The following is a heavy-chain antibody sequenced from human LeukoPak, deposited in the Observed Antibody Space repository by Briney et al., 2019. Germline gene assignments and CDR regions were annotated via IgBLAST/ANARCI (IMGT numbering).Heavy chain of an antibody. D-gene: IGHD3-10*01. CDR1: GFTFNVYN. V-gene: IGHV3-21*01. CDR2: ISSRSTYI. J-gene: IGHJ4*02. CDR3: AKTATLRITMVRGVYFDY. Sequence: GGSLRLSCAASGFTFNVYNMIWVRQAPGKGLEWVSLISSRSTYIYYADSVRGRFTISRDNANNSLYLQMNSLRVEDAAVYYCAKTATLRITMVRGVYFDYWGQGTLVTVSS.